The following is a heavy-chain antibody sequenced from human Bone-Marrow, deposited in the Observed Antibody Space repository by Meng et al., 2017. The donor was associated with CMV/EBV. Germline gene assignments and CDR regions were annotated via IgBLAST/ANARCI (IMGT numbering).Heavy chain of an antibody. Sequence: GGSLRLSCAASGFTFSSYSMNWVRQAPGKGLEWVSSISSSSSYIYYADSVKGRFTISRDNAKNSLYLQMNSLRAEDTAVYYCAREAVYCSSTSCYQDGMDVWGQGTTVTVSS. CDR2: ISSSSSYI. CDR1: GFTFSSYS. CDR3: AREAVYCSSTSCYQDGMDV. J-gene: IGHJ6*02. D-gene: IGHD2-2*01. V-gene: IGHV3-21*01.